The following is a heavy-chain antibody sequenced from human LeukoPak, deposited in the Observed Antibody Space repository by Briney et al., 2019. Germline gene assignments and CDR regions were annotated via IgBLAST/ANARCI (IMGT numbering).Heavy chain of an antibody. V-gene: IGHV4-61*08. D-gene: IGHD2-8*01. CDR2: IYYSGST. Sequence: SETLSLTCTVSGGSISSGGYYWSWIRQPPGRGLEWIGYIYYSGSTNYNPSLKSRVTISVDTSKNQCSLKLSSVTTADTAVYYCTRSTNLEAFDIWGQGTMVTVSS. J-gene: IGHJ3*02. CDR1: GGSISSGGYY. CDR3: TRSTNLEAFDI.